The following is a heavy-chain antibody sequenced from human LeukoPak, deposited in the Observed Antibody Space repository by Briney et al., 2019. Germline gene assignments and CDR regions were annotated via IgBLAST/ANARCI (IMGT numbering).Heavy chain of an antibody. D-gene: IGHD2-15*01. Sequence: GGTLRLSCAASGFTFSSYGMSWVRQAPGKGLEWVSSISGSGGSTYYADSVKGRFTISRDNSKNTLYLQMNSLRAEDTAVYYCARASACSGGSCYFDAFDIWGQGTMVTVSS. V-gene: IGHV3-23*01. CDR2: ISGSGGST. J-gene: IGHJ3*02. CDR3: ARASACSGGSCYFDAFDI. CDR1: GFTFSSYG.